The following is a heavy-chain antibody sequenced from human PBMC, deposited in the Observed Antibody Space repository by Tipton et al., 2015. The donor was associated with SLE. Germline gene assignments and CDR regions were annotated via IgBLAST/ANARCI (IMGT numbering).Heavy chain of an antibody. J-gene: IGHJ4*02. V-gene: IGHV1-8*01. D-gene: IGHD3-3*01. Sequence: LVQSGAEVKKPGASVKVSCKASGYTFNSYDINWVRQATGQGLEWMGWMNPKSGNTGYAQKFQGRVTMTRNTSISTVYMELSSLRSEDTAVYYCARGRGRYDFWSGYYKDYFDYWGQGTLVTVSS. CDR3: ARGRGRYDFWSGYYKDYFDY. CDR1: GYTFNSYD. CDR2: MNPKSGNT.